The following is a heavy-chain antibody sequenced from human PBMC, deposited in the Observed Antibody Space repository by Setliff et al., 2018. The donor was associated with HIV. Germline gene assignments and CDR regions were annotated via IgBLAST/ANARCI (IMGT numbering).Heavy chain of an antibody. CDR1: GGSFIGYY. CDR3: ARGWQSHPYYYMDV. Sequence: SETLSLTCGVYGGSFIGYYWSWIRQPPGKGLEWIGEINHSGSTNYNPSLKSRVTISVDTSKNHFSLRLSSVTAADTAVYYCARGWQSHPYYYMDVWGKGTTVTVSS. J-gene: IGHJ6*03. V-gene: IGHV4-34*01. D-gene: IGHD6-19*01. CDR2: INHSGST.